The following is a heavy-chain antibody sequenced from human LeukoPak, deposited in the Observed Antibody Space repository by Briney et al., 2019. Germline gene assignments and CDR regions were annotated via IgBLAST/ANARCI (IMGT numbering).Heavy chain of an antibody. CDR2: INHSGST. CDR1: GGSFSDFY. Sequence: SETLSLTCAVYGGSFSDFYWSWVRQPPGKGLEWIGEINHSGSTNYNPSLKSRVTISVATSKNQFSLKLSSVTAADTAVYYCARGNYYYYGMDVWGQGTTVTVSS. CDR3: ARGNYYYYGMDV. J-gene: IGHJ6*02. V-gene: IGHV4-34*01.